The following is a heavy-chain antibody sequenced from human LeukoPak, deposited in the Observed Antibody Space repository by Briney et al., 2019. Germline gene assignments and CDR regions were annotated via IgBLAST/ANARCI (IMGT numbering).Heavy chain of an antibody. V-gene: IGHV4-59*01. CDR1: GGSISSYY. J-gene: IGHJ3*02. CDR3: ARVMDPVGTFGGVIVEVAFDI. CDR2: IYYSGST. D-gene: IGHD3-16*02. Sequence: PSETLSLTCTVSGGSISSYYWSWIRQPPGKGLEWIGYIYYSGSTNYNPSLKSRVTISVDTSKNQFSLKLSSVTAADTAVYYCARVMDPVGTFGGVIVEVAFDIWGQGTMVTVSS.